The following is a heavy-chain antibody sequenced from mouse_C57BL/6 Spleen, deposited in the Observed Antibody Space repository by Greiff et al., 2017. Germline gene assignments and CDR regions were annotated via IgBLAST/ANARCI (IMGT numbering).Heavy chain of an antibody. D-gene: IGHD2-4*01. CDR1: GYTFTSYT. J-gene: IGHJ1*03. V-gene: IGHV1-4*01. CDR2: INPSSGYT. Sequence: QVQLQQSGAELARPGASVKMSCKASGYTFTSYTMHWVKQRPGQGLEWIGYINPSSGYTKYNQKFKDKATLTADKSSSTAYMQLSSLTSEDSAVYYCARSGDYDDWYFDVRGTGTTVTVSS. CDR3: ARSGDYDDWYFDV.